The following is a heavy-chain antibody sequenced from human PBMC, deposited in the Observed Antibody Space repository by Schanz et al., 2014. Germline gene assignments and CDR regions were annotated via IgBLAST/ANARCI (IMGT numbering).Heavy chain of an antibody. Sequence: VQLVESGGGVVRPGRSLRLSCAASGFTFSEVYMSWVRQAPGKGLEWVGRIENNANGATTDYAAPVKGRFTVSRDDSRNTLYLQMNTLRTDDTALYYCTTFNNRDALYIWGQGTMVSVSS. CDR2: IENNANGATT. CDR1: GFTFSEVY. D-gene: IGHD1-20*01. J-gene: IGHJ3*02. CDR3: TTFNNRDALYI. V-gene: IGHV3-15*04.